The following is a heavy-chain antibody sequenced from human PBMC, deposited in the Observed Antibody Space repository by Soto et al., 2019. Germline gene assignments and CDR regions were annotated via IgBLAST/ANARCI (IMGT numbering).Heavy chain of an antibody. CDR1: GGSISSYY. CDR2: IYYSGST. CDR3: AKDHLPTTITTPWFDP. Sequence: PSETLSLTCTASGGSISSYYWSWIRQPPGKGLEWIGYIYYSGSTNYNPSLKSRVTISVDTLYLQMNSLRAEDTAVYYCAKDHLPTTITTPWFDPWGQGTLVTVSS. D-gene: IGHD4-17*01. J-gene: IGHJ5*02. V-gene: IGHV4-59*01.